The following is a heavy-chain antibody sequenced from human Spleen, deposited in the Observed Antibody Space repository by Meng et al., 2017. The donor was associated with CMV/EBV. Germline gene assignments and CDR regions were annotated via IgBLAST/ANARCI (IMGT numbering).Heavy chain of an antibody. J-gene: IGHJ3*02. CDR2: VVPTLGTP. CDR1: GGSFSSYA. D-gene: IGHD1-26*01. V-gene: IGHV1-69*05. CDR3: ARVSSGSYWGAFDI. Sequence: SVKVSCKASGGSFSSYAISWARQAPGQGLEWMGGVVPTLGTPNYAQKFQGRVTITTDESTSTAYMELSSLRSEDTAVYYCARVSSGSYWGAFDIWGQGTMVTVSS.